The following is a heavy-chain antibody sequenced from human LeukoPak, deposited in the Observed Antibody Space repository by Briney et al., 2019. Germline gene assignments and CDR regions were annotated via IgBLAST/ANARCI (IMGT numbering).Heavy chain of an antibody. Sequence: TGGSLRLPCAASGFTFSSYGMHWVRQAPGKGLDWVAFIRYDGSIKDHADSVKGRFTISRDNSKNTLFLQMNSLRDEDTAMYYCAKVSPISPSGYLDYWGQGTPVTVSS. J-gene: IGHJ4*02. CDR1: GFTFSSYG. D-gene: IGHD3-3*01. V-gene: IGHV3-30*02. CDR2: IRYDGSIK. CDR3: AKVSPISPSGYLDY.